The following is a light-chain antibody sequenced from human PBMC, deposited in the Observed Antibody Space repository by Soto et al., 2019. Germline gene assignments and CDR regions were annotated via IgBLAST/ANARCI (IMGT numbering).Light chain of an antibody. V-gene: IGLV2-14*01. CDR3: SSYTSIITLYV. Sequence: QSALAQPASVCGSPGQSITISCTGTSSDVGGYNYVSWYQQHPGKAPKLMIYEVSNRPSGVSNRFSGSKSGNTASLTISGLQVEDEADYYCSSYTSIITLYVFGSGTKV. J-gene: IGLJ1*01. CDR1: SSDVGGYNY. CDR2: EVS.